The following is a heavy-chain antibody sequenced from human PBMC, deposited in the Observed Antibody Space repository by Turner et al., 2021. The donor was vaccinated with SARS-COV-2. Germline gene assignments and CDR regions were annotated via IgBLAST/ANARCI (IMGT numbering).Heavy chain of an antibody. V-gene: IGHV4-34*01. J-gene: IGHJ4*02. CDR3: ARGWGGYNFSFDY. D-gene: IGHD5-12*01. CDR1: GESFSGHF. Sequence: QVQLQQWGAGLLKPSETLSLTCAVSGESFSGHFWTWIRQSPGKGLEWIAEIDHTGSANYNPSLKSRVALSVDTLKRQFSLMMHSVTAADTAIYYCARGWGGYNFSFDYWGRGALVAVSS. CDR2: IDHTGSA.